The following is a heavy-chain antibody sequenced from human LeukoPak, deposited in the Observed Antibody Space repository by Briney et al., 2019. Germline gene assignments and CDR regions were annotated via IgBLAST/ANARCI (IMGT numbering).Heavy chain of an antibody. V-gene: IGHV3-23*01. CDR1: GFTFSSYA. J-gene: IGHJ1*01. D-gene: IGHD6-13*01. CDR2: ISGSGGST. Sequence: PGASLRLSCAASGFTFSSYAMSWVRQAPGKGLEWVSAISGSGGSTYYADSVKGRFTISRDNSKNTLYLQMNSLRAEDTAVYYCAKRSYSSSWYSYFQHWGQGTLATVSS. CDR3: AKRSYSSSWYSYFQH.